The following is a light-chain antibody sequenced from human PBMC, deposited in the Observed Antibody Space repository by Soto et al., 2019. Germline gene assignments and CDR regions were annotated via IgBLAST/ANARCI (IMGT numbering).Light chain of an antibody. CDR3: QQRINWPLT. J-gene: IGKJ4*01. Sequence: EIVLTQSPATLSLSPGKRATLSCRASQSVSNFLAWYQQKAGQAPRLLIYDTSNRAGGIPARFSGSGSGTDFTLTISSLEPEDFAVYYCQQRINWPLTFDGGTKVEIK. CDR2: DTS. CDR1: QSVSNF. V-gene: IGKV3-11*01.